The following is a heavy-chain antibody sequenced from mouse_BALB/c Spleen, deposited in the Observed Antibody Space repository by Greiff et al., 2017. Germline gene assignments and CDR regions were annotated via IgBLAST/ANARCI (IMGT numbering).Heavy chain of an antibody. V-gene: IGHV5-9*03. J-gene: IGHJ1*01. CDR1: GFTFSSYT. CDR2: ISSGGGNT. CDR3: ARPYYGWYFDV. Sequence: EVNVVESGGGLVKPGGSLKLSCAASGFTFSSYTMSWVRQTPEKRLEWVATISSGGGNTYYPDSVKGRFTISRDNAKNNLYLQMSSLRSEDTALYYCARPYYGWYFDVWGAGTTVTVSS. D-gene: IGHD1-1*01.